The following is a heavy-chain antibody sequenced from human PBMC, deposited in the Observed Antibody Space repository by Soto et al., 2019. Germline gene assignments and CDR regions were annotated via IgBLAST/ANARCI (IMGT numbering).Heavy chain of an antibody. D-gene: IGHD3-10*01. CDR1: GGTFSSYA. V-gene: IGHV1-69*13. J-gene: IGHJ4*02. Sequence: ASVKVSGEASGGTFSSYAISWVRQAPGEGLEWMGGIIPIFGTANYAQKFQGRVTITADESTSTAYMELSSLRSEDTAVYYCARDSYYYGSGSYRGWGIDYWGQGTLVTVSS. CDR3: ARDSYYYGSGSYRGWGIDY. CDR2: IIPIFGTA.